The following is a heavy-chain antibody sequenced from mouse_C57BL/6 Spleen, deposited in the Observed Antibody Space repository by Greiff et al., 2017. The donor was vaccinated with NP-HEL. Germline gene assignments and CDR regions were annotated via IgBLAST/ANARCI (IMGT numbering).Heavy chain of an antibody. J-gene: IGHJ2*01. Sequence: VQLQQSGAELVRPGASVKLSCKASGYTFTDYYIYWVKQRPGQGLEWIARIYPGSGNTYYNEKFKGKATLTAEKSSSTAYMQLSSLTSEDSAVYFCARSGDDGYSFDYWGQGTTLTVSS. CDR1: GYTFTDYY. CDR2: IYPGSGNT. CDR3: ARSGDDGYSFDY. D-gene: IGHD2-3*01. V-gene: IGHV1-76*01.